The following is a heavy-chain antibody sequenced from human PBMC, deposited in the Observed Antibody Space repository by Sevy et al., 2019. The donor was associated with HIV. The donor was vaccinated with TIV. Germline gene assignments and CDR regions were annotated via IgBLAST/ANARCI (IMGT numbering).Heavy chain of an antibody. J-gene: IGHJ4*02. CDR3: AKVFGYYYDSSGDIDY. D-gene: IGHD3-22*01. CDR1: GFTFSSYA. Sequence: GGSLRLPCAASGFTFSSYAMSWVRQAPGKGLEWVSAISGSGGSTYYADSVKGRFTISRDNSKNTLYLQMNSLRAEDTAVYYCAKVFGYYYDSSGDIDYWGQGTLVTVSS. CDR2: ISGSGGST. V-gene: IGHV3-23*01.